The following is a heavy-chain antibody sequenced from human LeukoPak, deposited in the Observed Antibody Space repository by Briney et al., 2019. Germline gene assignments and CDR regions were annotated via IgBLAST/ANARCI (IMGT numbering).Heavy chain of an antibody. CDR1: GGTFSSYA. CDR3: ARGSGFWSGYRTTYMDV. D-gene: IGHD3-3*01. J-gene: IGHJ6*03. V-gene: IGHV1-69*13. Sequence: SVKVSCKASGGTFSSYAISWVRQAPGQGLEWMGGIIPIFGTANYAQKFQGRVTITADESTSTAYMELSSLRSGDTAVYYCARGSGFWSGYRTTYMDVWGKGTTVTVSS. CDR2: IIPIFGTA.